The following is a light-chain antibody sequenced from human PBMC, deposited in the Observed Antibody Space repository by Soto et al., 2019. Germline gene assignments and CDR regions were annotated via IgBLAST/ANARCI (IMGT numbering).Light chain of an antibody. V-gene: IGLV1-47*01. J-gene: IGLJ2*01. CDR1: SSHIGSNY. CDR2: RNN. Sequence: QSVLTQPPSASGTPGQRVTISCSGSSSHIGSNYVYWYQQLPGTAPKLLIYRNNQRPSGVPDRFSGSKSGTSASLASSGLRSEDEADYYCAAWDDSLSGQVFGGGTKLTVL. CDR3: AAWDDSLSGQV.